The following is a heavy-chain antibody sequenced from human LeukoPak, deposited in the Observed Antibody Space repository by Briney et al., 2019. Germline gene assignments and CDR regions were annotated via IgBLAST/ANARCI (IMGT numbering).Heavy chain of an antibody. CDR2: IYYSGST. J-gene: IGHJ4*02. Sequence: SETLSLTCTVSGGSIISSNYYWGWIRQPPGKGLEWIGSIYYSGSTYYNPSLKSRVTISVDTSKNQFSLKATSVTAADTAVYYCARWKDTSVHYYFDYWGQGTLVTVSS. CDR1: GGSIISSNYY. D-gene: IGHD3-22*01. V-gene: IGHV4-39*07. CDR3: ARWKDTSVHYYFDY.